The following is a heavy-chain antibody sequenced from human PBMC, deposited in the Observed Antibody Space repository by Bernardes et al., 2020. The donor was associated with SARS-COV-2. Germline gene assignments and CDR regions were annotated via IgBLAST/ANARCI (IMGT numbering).Heavy chain of an antibody. J-gene: IGHJ4*02. Sequence: ASVKVSCKASGYTFTSYDINWVRQATGQGLEWMGWMNPNSGNTGYAQKFQGRVTMTRNTSISTAYMELSSLRSDDTAVYYCARRGSGWRLYYFDYWGQGTLVTVSS. CDR2: MNPNSGNT. V-gene: IGHV1-8*01. D-gene: IGHD6-19*01. CDR1: GYTFTSYD. CDR3: ARRGSGWRLYYFDY.